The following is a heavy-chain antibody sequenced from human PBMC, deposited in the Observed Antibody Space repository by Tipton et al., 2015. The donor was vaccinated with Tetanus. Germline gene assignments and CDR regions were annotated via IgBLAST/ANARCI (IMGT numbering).Heavy chain of an antibody. CDR1: GDSISSGGPY. CDR2: IHHTGST. D-gene: IGHD1-26*01. CDR3: ARANGPGSYPDY. V-gene: IGHV4-31*03. J-gene: IGHJ4*02. Sequence: TLSLTCTVSGDSISSGGPYWSWIRQFPGKGLEWMGYIHHTGSTYYNPSVKSRVTISVDTSKNQFSLKLSSVTAADTAVYYCARANGPGSYPDYWGQGTLVTVSS.